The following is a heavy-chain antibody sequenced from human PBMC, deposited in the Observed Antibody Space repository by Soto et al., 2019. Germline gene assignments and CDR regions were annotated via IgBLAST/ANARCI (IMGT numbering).Heavy chain of an antibody. D-gene: IGHD3-10*01. V-gene: IGHV3-21*01. CDR1: GFTFRTYT. CDR3: ARDRGYDAHDYYYNAMDV. Sequence: GWSLRLSSLSSGFTFRTYTMNWVLQGTGKGLEWVSGIRGFSPYTFYAESVKGRFTISRDNAKNSLYLQMDSLGAEDTSVYYCARDRGYDAHDYYYNAMDVCGQGTTVTVS. J-gene: IGHJ6*02. CDR2: IRGFSPYT.